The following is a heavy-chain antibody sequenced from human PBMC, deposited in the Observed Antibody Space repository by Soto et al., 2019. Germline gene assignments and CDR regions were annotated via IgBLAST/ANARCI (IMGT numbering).Heavy chain of an antibody. D-gene: IGHD3-22*01. V-gene: IGHV4-4*02. CDR2: IYHSGST. J-gene: IGHJ4*02. CDR1: GNSISSTNW. CDR3: ARNVGYHYDGSPSGQFDF. Sequence: SETLSLTCAVSGNSISSTNWWSWVRQSPGKGLEWIGEIYHSGSTNYNPSLKSRVTISVDKSENQFSLRLSSVTAADTAVYYCARNVGYHYDGSPSGQFDFWGQGTLVTV.